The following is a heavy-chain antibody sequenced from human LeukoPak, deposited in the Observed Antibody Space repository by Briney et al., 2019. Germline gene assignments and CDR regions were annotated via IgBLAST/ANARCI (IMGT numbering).Heavy chain of an antibody. V-gene: IGHV3-49*04. CDR3: TRTTVTSGFDY. D-gene: IGHD4-17*01. Sequence: GGSLSLSCTASGFTFGDYAMSWVRQAPGKGLEWVGFIRSKTFGGTTEYAASVKGRFTISRDDSKSIAYLQMNSLKTEDTAVYYCTRTTVTSGFDYWGQGTLVTVSS. J-gene: IGHJ4*02. CDR2: IRSKTFGGTT. CDR1: GFTFGDYA.